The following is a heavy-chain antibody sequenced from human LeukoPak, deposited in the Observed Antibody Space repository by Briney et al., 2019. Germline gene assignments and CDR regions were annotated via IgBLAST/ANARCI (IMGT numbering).Heavy chain of an antibody. CDR2: ISGYNGNT. J-gene: IGHJ6*03. Sequence: ASVKVSRKASGYTFTSHGIGWVRQAPGQGLEWIGWISGYNGNTKYAQKVQGRVTMTTDTSTSTAYMELRSLRPDDTAVYYCARDHNRYYYMDVWGKGTTVTVSS. CDR3: ARDHNRYYYMDV. D-gene: IGHD1-14*01. V-gene: IGHV1-18*01. CDR1: GYTFTSHG.